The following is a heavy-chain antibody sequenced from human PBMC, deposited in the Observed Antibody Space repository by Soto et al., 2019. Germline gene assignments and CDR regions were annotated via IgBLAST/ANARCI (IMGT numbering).Heavy chain of an antibody. CDR2: ISYDGSNK. J-gene: IGHJ4*02. D-gene: IGHD1-7*01. Sequence: QVQLVESGGGVVQPGRSLRLSCEASGFAFRSYAVHWVRQAPGKGLDWVALISYDGSNKYYADSVKGRFTISRDNSKNTLYLQVNSLRAEDTAVYYCASRRGFGTYYFAYWGXGTLVTVSS. CDR1: GFAFRSYA. CDR3: ASRRGFGTYYFAY. V-gene: IGHV3-30-3*01.